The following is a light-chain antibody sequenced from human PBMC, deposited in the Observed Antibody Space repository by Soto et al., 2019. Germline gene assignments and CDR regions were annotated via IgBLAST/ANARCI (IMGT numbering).Light chain of an antibody. CDR3: HQYSNWPPAIT. CDR1: ETVSTS. CDR2: VSS. J-gene: IGKJ5*01. V-gene: IGKV3-15*01. Sequence: EILLTQSPATLSVSPGERATLSCRATETVSTSLAWYQRKAGQPPRLLIYVSSTRATGVPDRLSGSGSGTEFALIISSLQSEDVAVYYGHQYSNWPPAITFGQGTRLEIK.